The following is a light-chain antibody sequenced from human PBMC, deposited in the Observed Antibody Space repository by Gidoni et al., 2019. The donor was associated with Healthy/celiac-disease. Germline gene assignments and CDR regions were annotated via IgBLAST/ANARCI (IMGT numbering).Light chain of an antibody. CDR1: RSNIGNNY. J-gene: IGLJ3*02. Sequence: QSVLTQPPSVSAAPGQKVTISCPGSRSNIGNNYVSWCQQLPGTAPKLLIHDNNKRPSGIPDRFSGSKSGTSSTLGITGLLTGDEAAYYCGAWYSSLSAGVFGGGTKLTAL. CDR3: GAWYSSLSAGV. CDR2: DNN. V-gene: IGLV1-51*01.